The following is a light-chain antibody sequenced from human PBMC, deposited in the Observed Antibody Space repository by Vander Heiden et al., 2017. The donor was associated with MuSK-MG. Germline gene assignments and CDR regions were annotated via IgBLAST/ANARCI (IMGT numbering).Light chain of an antibody. V-gene: IGLV3-1*01. CDR2: QDS. CDR3: QAWDSSVV. CDR1: KLGDKY. Sequence: SYALTQQPSVSVSPGPPASITCSGDKLGDKYACWYQQKPGQSPVLVIYQDSKRPSGIPERFSGSNSGNTATLTISGTQAMDEADYYCQAWDSSVVFGGGTKLTVL. J-gene: IGLJ2*01.